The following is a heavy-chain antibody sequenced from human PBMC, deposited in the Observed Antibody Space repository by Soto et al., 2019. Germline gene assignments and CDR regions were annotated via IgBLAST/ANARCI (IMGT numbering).Heavy chain of an antibody. CDR1: GGSVSSGSYY. D-gene: IGHD3-22*01. V-gene: IGHV4-61*01. CDR2: IYYSGST. Sequence: SETLSLTCTVSGGSVSSGSYYWSWIRQPPGKGLEWIGYIYYSGSTNYNPSLKGRVTISVDTSKNQFSLKLSSVTAADTAVYYCARDRPDSSRYYYVRSPYNWFDPWGQGTLVTVSS. J-gene: IGHJ5*02. CDR3: ARDRPDSSRYYYVRSPYNWFDP.